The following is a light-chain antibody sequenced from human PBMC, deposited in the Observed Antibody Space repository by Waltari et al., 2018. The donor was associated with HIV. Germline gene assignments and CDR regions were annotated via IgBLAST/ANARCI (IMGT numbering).Light chain of an antibody. J-gene: IGLJ3*02. Sequence: SELTQDPAVSVALGQTVKITCQGDRLRRYYASWYQQKPGQAPVIVIYSENHRPSRIPDRFSVSSSGNTASLTITGSQAEDEAHYYCCSRGNNGNHLVFGGGTKLTVL. CDR2: SEN. V-gene: IGLV3-19*01. CDR3: CSRGNNGNHLV. CDR1: RLRRYY.